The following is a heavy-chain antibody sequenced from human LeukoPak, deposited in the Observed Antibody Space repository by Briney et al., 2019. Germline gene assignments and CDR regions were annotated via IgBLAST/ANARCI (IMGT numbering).Heavy chain of an antibody. V-gene: IGHV4-4*07. D-gene: IGHD6-13*01. CDR1: GGSISSYY. J-gene: IGHJ4*02. CDR3: ATTRIPAAQVDF. CDR2: IYTSGST. Sequence: SETLSLTCTVSGGSISSYYWSWIRQPAGKGLEWIGRIYTSGSTNYNPSLKSRVTMSVDTSKNQFSLKLSSVTAADTAVYYCATTRIPAAQVDFWGQGTLVTVSS.